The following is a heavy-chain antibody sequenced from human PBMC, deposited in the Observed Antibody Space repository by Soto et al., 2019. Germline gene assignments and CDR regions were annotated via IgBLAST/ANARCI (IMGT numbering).Heavy chain of an antibody. V-gene: IGHV4-39*01. CDR3: ARTVTTPYYYYMDV. J-gene: IGHJ6*03. CDR1: GGSISSSSYY. Sequence: SETLSLTCTVSGGSISSSSYYWGWIRQPPGKGLEWIGSIYYSGSTYYNPSLKSRVTISVDTSKSQFSLKLSSVTAADTAVYYCARTVTTPYYYYMDVWGKGTTVTVSS. D-gene: IGHD4-17*01. CDR2: IYYSGST.